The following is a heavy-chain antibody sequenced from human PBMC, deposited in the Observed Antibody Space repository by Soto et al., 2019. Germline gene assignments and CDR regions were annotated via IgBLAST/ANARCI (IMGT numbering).Heavy chain of an antibody. CDR2: IYYSGST. Sequence: QVQLQESGPGLVKHSQTLSLTCTVSGGSISSGGYYWSWIRQHPGKGLEWIGYIYYSGSTYYNPSLKSRVTISVDTSKNQFSLKLSSVTAADTAVYYCAREYCSGGSCYFFDYWGQGTLVTVSS. CDR1: GGSISSGGYY. V-gene: IGHV4-31*03. D-gene: IGHD2-15*01. CDR3: AREYCSGGSCYFFDY. J-gene: IGHJ4*02.